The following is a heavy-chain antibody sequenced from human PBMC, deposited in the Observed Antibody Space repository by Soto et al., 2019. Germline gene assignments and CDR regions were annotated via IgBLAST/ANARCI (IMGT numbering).Heavy chain of an antibody. D-gene: IGHD3-22*01. J-gene: IGHJ6*02. Sequence: RASVKVSCKASGYTFTSYGISWVRQAPGQGLEWMGWISAYNGKTNYAQKLQGRVTMTTDTSTSSAYMELRGLRSEDTAVYYCARDPNDSSAYYHHYYYGMDVWGQGTTVTVSS. CDR3: ARDPNDSSAYYHHYYYGMDV. CDR2: ISAYNGKT. V-gene: IGHV1-18*01. CDR1: GYTFTSYG.